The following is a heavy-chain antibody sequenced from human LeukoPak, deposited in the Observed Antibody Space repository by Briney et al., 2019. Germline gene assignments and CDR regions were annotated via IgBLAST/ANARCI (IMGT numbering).Heavy chain of an antibody. CDR3: ARAWTVAAAGPYYFDY. V-gene: IGHV3-7*01. D-gene: IGHD6-13*01. Sequence: GGSLRLSCAASGFTFSSYWMSWVRQAPGKGLERVANIKQDGSEKYYVDSVKGRFTISRDNAKNSLYLQMNSLRAEDTAVYYCARAWTVAAAGPYYFDYWGQGTLVTVSS. CDR1: GFTFSSYW. CDR2: IKQDGSEK. J-gene: IGHJ4*02.